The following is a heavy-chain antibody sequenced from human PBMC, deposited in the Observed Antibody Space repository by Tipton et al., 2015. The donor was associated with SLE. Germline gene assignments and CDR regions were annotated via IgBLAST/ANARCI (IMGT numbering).Heavy chain of an antibody. J-gene: IGHJ4*02. V-gene: IGHV4-39*07. CDR1: GGSISSSAYF. Sequence: TLSLTCIVSGGSISSSAYFWDWIRQSPGKGLEWIGGIYHSGITDYNPSLKSRVTISVDTSKNQFSLKLNSVTAADTAMYYCAREGGYHPYSFDYWGQGTLVTVSS. CDR2: IYHSGIT. CDR3: AREGGYHPYSFDY. D-gene: IGHD5-12*01.